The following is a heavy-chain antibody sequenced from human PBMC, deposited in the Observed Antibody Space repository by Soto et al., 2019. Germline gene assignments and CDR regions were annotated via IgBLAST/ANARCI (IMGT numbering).Heavy chain of an antibody. Sequence: HPGGSRRLSCTVAGFSFSGNWMSWGRPAPGKGLEWVANIKEDGTQKYYVNSVKGRFTISRDNSKNSLFLEMDSLRAEDTALYYCARDSVSANTDWTFRFDYWGQGTLVTVSS. CDR2: IKEDGTQK. V-gene: IGHV3-7*03. D-gene: IGHD6-19*01. J-gene: IGHJ4*02. CDR1: GFSFSGNW. CDR3: ARDSVSANTDWTFRFDY.